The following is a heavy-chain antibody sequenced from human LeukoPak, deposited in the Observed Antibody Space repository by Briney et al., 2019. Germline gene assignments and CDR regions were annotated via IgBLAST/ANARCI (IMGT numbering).Heavy chain of an antibody. V-gene: IGHV1-2*02. Sequence: ASVKVSCKASGYTFTGYYMHWVRQAPGQGLEWMGWINPNSGGTNYAQKFQGRVTMTRDTSISTAYMELSRLRSDDTAVYYCARDMDGSGSYASFFDYWGQGTLVTVSS. D-gene: IGHD3-10*01. J-gene: IGHJ4*02. CDR1: GYTFTGYY. CDR2: INPNSGGT. CDR3: ARDMDGSGSYASFFDY.